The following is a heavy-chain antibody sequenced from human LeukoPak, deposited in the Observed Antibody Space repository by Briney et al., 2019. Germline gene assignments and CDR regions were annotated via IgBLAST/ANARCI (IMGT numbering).Heavy chain of an antibody. V-gene: IGHV4-39*01. CDR3: ARQTGFWSGYQLYFDY. D-gene: IGHD3-3*01. Sequence: SETLSLTCTVSGGSITGRSYYWGWIRQPPGKGLEWIGSIYYSGTTYYNPSLESRVAISVDTSKNQFSLRLTSVTAADTAVYFCARQTGFWSGYQLYFDYWGQGSLVTVSS. CDR2: IYYSGTT. CDR1: GGSITGRSYY. J-gene: IGHJ4*02.